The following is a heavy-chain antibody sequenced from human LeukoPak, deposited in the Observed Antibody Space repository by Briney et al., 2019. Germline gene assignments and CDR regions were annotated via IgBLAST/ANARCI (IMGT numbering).Heavy chain of an antibody. CDR3: ARVLYSSSSGWFDP. D-gene: IGHD6-6*01. V-gene: IGHV3-20*04. CDR1: GFTFSSYS. J-gene: IGHJ5*02. Sequence: PGGSLRLSCAASGFTFSSYSMNWVRQAPGKGLEWVSGINWNGGSTGYADSVKGRFTISRDNAKNSLYLQMNSLRAEDTALYYCARVLYSSSSGWFDPWGQGTLVTVSS. CDR2: INWNGGST.